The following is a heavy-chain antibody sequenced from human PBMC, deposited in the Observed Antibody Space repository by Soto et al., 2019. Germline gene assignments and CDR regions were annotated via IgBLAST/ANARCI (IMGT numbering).Heavy chain of an antibody. D-gene: IGHD3-10*01. J-gene: IGHJ5*02. CDR1: GGSFSGYY. Sequence: ETLSLTCAVYGGSFSGYYWSWIRQPPGKGLEWIGEINHSGSTNYNPSLKSRVTISVDTSKNQFSLKLSSVTAADTAVYYCARQTSLWFGELFRTYNWFDPWGQGTLVTVSS. CDR3: ARQTSLWFGELFRTYNWFDP. V-gene: IGHV4-34*01. CDR2: INHSGST.